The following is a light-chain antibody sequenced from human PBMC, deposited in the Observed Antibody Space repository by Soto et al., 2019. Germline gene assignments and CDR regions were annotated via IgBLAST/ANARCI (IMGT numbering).Light chain of an antibody. CDR3: QQHGGPPLT. Sequence: EIVLTQSPGTLSLSPGERATLSCRASQSVSCGYLAWYQQKPGQAPRLLIRDTSTRAAGIPARFSGSGSGTDFTLTISTVEPEDYAVYYCQQHGGPPLTFGQGTRLEIK. CDR1: QSVSCGY. CDR2: DTS. J-gene: IGKJ5*01. V-gene: IGKV3-20*01.